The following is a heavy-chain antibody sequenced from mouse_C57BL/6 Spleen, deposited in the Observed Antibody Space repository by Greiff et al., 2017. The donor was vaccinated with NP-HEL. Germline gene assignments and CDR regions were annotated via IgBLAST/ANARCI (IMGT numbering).Heavy chain of an antibody. CDR2: IWSGGST. CDR1: GFSLTSYG. Sequence: VQLQESGPGLVQPSQSLSITCTASGFSLTSYGVHWVRQSPGKGLEWLGVIWSGGSTDYNAAFISRLSISKDNSKSQVFFKMNSLQADDTAIYYCARNGWKDYAMDYWGQGTSVTVSS. D-gene: IGHD3-3*01. CDR3: ARNGWKDYAMDY. J-gene: IGHJ4*01. V-gene: IGHV2-2*01.